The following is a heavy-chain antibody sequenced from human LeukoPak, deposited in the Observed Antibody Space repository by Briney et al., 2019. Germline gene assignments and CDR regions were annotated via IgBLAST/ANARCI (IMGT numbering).Heavy chain of an antibody. V-gene: IGHV3-48*04. D-gene: IGHD1-1*01. J-gene: IGHJ3*02. CDR3: AREEDLNDGDGFDI. CDR1: GFTVGSNT. Sequence: PGGSLRLSCAASGFTVGSNTMSWVRQAPGKGLEWVSYISSGGITHYADSVKGRFTISRDNAKNSLYLQMNRLRAEDTAVYYCAREEDLNDGDGFDIWGQGTMVTVSS. CDR2: ISSGGIT.